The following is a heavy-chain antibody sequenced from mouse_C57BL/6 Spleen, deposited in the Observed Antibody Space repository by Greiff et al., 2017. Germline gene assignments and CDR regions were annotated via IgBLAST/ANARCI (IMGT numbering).Heavy chain of an antibody. Sequence: VQLQQSGAELVRPGASVKLSCTASGLNIKDYYMHWVKQRPEQGLEWIGRIDPEDGDTEYASKFQGKATMTADTSSNTAYLQLSSLTSEDTAVYYGTTQYYYGSSSFACWGQGTLVTVSA. CDR2: IDPEDGDT. CDR3: TTQYYYGSSSFAC. CDR1: GLNIKDYY. D-gene: IGHD1-1*01. J-gene: IGHJ3*01. V-gene: IGHV14-1*01.